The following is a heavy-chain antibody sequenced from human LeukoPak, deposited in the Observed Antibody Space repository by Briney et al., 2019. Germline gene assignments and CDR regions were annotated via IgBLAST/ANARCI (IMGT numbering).Heavy chain of an antibody. CDR2: IYSGGST. J-gene: IGHJ6*02. CDR1: GFTVSSNY. CDR3: ARDRRDLYYYYGMDV. V-gene: IGHV3-53*01. Sequence: TGGSLRLSCAASGFTVSSNYMSWVRQAPGKGLEWVSVIYSGGSTYYADSVKGRFTISRDNSKNTLYLQMNSLRAEDTAVYYCARDRRDLYYYYGMDVWGQGTTVTVSS.